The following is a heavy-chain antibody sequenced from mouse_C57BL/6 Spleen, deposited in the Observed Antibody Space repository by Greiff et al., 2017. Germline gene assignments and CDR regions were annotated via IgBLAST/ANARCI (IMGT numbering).Heavy chain of an antibody. J-gene: IGHJ2*01. CDR3: ANSQGYFDY. V-gene: IGHV3-6*01. CDR2: ISYDGSN. Sequence: VQLQQSGPGLVKPSQSLSLTCSVTGYSITSGYYWNWIRQFPGNKLEWMGYISYDGSNNYNPSLKNRISITRDTSKNQFFLKLNSVTTEDTATYYCANSQGYFDYWGQGTTLTVSS. CDR1: GYSITSGYY. D-gene: IGHD3-3*01.